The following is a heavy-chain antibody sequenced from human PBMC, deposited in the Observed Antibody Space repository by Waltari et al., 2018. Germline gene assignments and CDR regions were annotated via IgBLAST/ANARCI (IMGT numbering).Heavy chain of an antibody. Sequence: QITLKESGPTLVKPTQTLTLTCTFSGFSLTPSGVGVAWIRQPPGRAPEWLALNYWNDDKRYSPSLRSRLTITKDTSKNQVVLTMTDMDPVDTATYFCAHTRYGGKGYYYMDVWGEGITVTVSS. CDR1: GFSLTPSGVG. CDR2: NYWNDDK. D-gene: IGHD3-9*01. CDR3: AHTRYGGKGYYYMDV. J-gene: IGHJ6*03. V-gene: IGHV2-5*01.